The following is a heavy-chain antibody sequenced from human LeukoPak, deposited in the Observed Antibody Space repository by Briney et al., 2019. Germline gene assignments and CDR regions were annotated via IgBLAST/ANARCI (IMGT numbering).Heavy chain of an antibody. J-gene: IGHJ4*02. CDR2: IIPIFGTS. Sequence: SVKVSCKASGGTFSSYAISWVRQDPGQGLEWMGGIIPIFGTSNYAQKFQGRVTITADESTSTAYMELSSLRSEDTAVYYCARSRGIPEYYFDYWGQGTLVTVSS. V-gene: IGHV1-69*13. CDR1: GGTFSSYA. D-gene: IGHD2-21*01. CDR3: ARSRGIPEYYFDY.